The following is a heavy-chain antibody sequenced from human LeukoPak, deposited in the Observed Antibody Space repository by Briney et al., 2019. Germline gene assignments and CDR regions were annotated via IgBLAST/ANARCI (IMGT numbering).Heavy chain of an antibody. V-gene: IGHV3-21*01. J-gene: IGHJ3*02. Sequence: GGSLRLSCAASGFTFSSYSMNWVRQAPGKGLEWVSAISSSSSYIYYADSVKGRFTISRDNAKNSLYLQMKSLRAEDTAVYYCARSYCSSTSCYAFDIWGQGTMVTVSS. CDR1: GFTFSSYS. CDR3: ARSYCSSTSCYAFDI. CDR2: ISSSSSYI. D-gene: IGHD2-2*01.